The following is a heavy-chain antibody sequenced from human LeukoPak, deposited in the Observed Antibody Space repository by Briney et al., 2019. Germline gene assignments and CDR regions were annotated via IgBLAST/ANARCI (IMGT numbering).Heavy chain of an antibody. J-gene: IGHJ4*02. D-gene: IGHD3-10*01. Sequence: SETLALTCAVYGGSFRGYYWRWIPQPPGKGPEWIGEINHSGSTNYNPSLKSRVTISVDTSKNQFSLKLSSVTAADTAVYYCARGRLWGGVFDYWGQGTLVTVSS. CDR3: ARGRLWGGVFDY. CDR1: GGSFRGYY. V-gene: IGHV4-34*01. CDR2: INHSGST.